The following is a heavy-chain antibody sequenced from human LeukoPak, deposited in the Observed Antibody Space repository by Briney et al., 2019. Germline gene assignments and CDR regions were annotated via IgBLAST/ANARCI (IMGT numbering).Heavy chain of an antibody. CDR3: ARGYYYGSGSSPWDY. D-gene: IGHD3-10*01. CDR2: IYYSGST. Sequence: SETLPLTCTVSGGSISSYYWSWIRQPPGKGLEWIGYIYYSGSTNYNPSLKSRVTISVDTSKNQFSLKLSSVTAADTAVYYCARGYYYGSGSSPWDYWGQGTLVTVSS. V-gene: IGHV4-59*01. J-gene: IGHJ4*02. CDR1: GGSISSYY.